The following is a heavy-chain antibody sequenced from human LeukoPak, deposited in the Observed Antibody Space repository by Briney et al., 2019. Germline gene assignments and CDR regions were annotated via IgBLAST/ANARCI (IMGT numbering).Heavy chain of an antibody. CDR2: IGTGGNLI. CDR1: GFTFSHCA. J-gene: IGHJ6*03. V-gene: IGHV3-48*01. CDR3: ASDYPLYFYYTDV. Sequence: GGSLRLSCAASGFTFSHCAMNWVRQGPGKGLEWVAYIGTGGNLITYADSVKGRFTISRDNSKNTLYLQIDSLRVEDTAVYYCASDYPLYFYYTDVWGKGTTVTVSS.